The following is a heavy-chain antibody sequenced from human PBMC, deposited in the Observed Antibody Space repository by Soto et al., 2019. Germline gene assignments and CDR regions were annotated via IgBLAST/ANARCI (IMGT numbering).Heavy chain of an antibody. D-gene: IGHD3-22*01. J-gene: IGHJ3*02. CDR3: ARERWIVDSSGFIDAFDI. V-gene: IGHV3-33*01. CDR1: GFTFSSYG. Sequence: QVQLVESGGGVVQPGRSLRLSCAASGFTFSSYGMHWVRQAPGKGLEWVAVIWYDGSNKYYADSVKGRFTISRDNSKNTLYLQMNSLRAEDTAVYYCARERWIVDSSGFIDAFDIWGQGTMVTVSS. CDR2: IWYDGSNK.